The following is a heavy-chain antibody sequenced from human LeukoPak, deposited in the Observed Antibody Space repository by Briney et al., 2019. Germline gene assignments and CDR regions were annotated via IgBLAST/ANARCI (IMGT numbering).Heavy chain of an antibody. CDR3: ARRKNYYGSGRNFDY. CDR1: GGSFSGYY. V-gene: IGHV4-34*01. J-gene: IGHJ4*02. D-gene: IGHD3-10*01. Sequence: SETLSLTCAVYGGSFSGYYWSWIRQPPGKGLEWIGEINHSGSTNYNPSLKSRVTISVDTSKNQFSLKLSSVTAADTAVYYCARRKNYYGSGRNFDYWGQGTLVTVSS. CDR2: INHSGST.